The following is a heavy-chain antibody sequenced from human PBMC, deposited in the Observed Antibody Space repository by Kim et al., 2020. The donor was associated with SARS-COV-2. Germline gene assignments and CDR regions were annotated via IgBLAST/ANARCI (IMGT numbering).Heavy chain of an antibody. D-gene: IGHD4-17*01. CDR2: IYYSGST. J-gene: IGHJ4*02. Sequence: SETLSLTCTVSGGSISSGDYYWSWIRQPPGKGLEWIGYIYYSGSTYYNPSLKSRVTISVDTSKNQFSLKLSSVTAADTAVYYCASATVTTEGAFDYWGQGTLVTVSS. CDR3: ASATVTTEGAFDY. CDR1: GGSISSGDYY. V-gene: IGHV4-30-4*01.